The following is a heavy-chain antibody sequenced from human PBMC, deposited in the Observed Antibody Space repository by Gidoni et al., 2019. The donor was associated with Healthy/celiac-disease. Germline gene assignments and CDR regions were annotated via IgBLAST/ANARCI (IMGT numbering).Heavy chain of an antibody. CDR3: AKSSGWYTGSDY. CDR2: IYYSVST. J-gene: IGHJ4*02. V-gene: IGHV4-39*01. Sequence: QLQLQESGPGLAKPSETLSLTCTVSGASISSSSYSWGWIRQPPGKGLEWIGTIYYSVSTYYNPSLKSRVTISVDTSKNQFSLKLRSVTAADMAVYYCAKSSGWYTGSDYWGQGTLVTVSS. D-gene: IGHD6-19*01. CDR1: GASISSSSYS.